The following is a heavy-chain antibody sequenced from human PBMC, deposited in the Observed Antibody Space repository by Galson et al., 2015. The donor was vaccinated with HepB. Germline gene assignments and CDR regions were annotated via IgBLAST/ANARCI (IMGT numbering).Heavy chain of an antibody. CDR2: ISSSSSYI. J-gene: IGHJ6*02. D-gene: IGHD3-3*01. CDR3: ARPSGGPSGNLDTIFNGMDV. V-gene: IGHV3-21*01. Sequence: SLRLSCAASGFTFSSYSMNWVRQAPGKGLEWVSSISSSSSYIYYADSVKGRFTISRDNAKNSLYLQMNSLRAEDTAVYYCARPSGGPSGNLDTIFNGMDVWGQGTTVTVSS. CDR1: GFTFSSYS.